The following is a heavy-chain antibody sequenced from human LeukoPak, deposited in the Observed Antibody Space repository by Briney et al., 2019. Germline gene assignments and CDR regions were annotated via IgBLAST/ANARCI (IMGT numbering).Heavy chain of an antibody. CDR2: IYHSGST. J-gene: IGHJ5*02. CDR1: GGSFTDSNW. D-gene: IGHD2-2*01. CDR3: ARGPVIPAAIGCWFDP. Sequence: SETLSLTCAVSGGSFTDSNWWSWVRQPPGKGLEWIGEIYHSGSTNYNPSLKSRVTISVDNSKNQFSLKLSSVTAADTAVYYCARGPVIPAAIGCWFDPWGQGTLVTVSS. V-gene: IGHV4-4*02.